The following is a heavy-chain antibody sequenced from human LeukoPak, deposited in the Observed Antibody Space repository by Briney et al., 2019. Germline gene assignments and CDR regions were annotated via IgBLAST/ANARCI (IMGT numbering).Heavy chain of an antibody. CDR1: GFTFSAHS. J-gene: IGHJ4*02. D-gene: IGHD6-19*01. V-gene: IGHV3-21*01. CDR2: ISSRSSYI. Sequence: AGGSLRLSCAASGFTFSAHSMNSVRQAPGKGLERVASISSRSSYIYYGGSVKGRFTVSRDNARNSVYLQMNSLRVEDTAVYYCVRRAVSGEEALDFDYWGQGTLVTVSS. CDR3: VRRAVSGEEALDFDY.